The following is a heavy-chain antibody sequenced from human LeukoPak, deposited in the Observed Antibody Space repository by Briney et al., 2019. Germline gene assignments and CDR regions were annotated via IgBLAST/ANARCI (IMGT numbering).Heavy chain of an antibody. CDR1: GYTFTSYG. D-gene: IGHD3-10*01. Sequence: ASVKVSCKASGYTFTSYGISWVRQAPGQGLEWMGWISAYDGNTNYAQKLQGRVTMTTDTSTSTAYLELRSLRSDDTAVYYCASSRTRGWFDPWGQGTLVTVSS. V-gene: IGHV1-18*04. CDR3: ASSRTRGWFDP. J-gene: IGHJ5*02. CDR2: ISAYDGNT.